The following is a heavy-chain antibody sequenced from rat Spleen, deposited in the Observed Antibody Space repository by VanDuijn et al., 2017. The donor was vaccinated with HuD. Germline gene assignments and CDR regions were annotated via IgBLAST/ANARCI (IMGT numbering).Heavy chain of an antibody. CDR3: ATRGPWFAY. CDR1: GFTFSNYG. Sequence: EVQLVESGGGLVQPGRSLKVSCVASGFTFSNYGMHWIRQAPKKGLEWVATIIYDGSRTYYRDSVQGRFTISRDNAKSTLYLQMDSLRSEDTATYYCATRGPWFAYWGQGTLVTVSS. CDR2: IIYDGSRT. V-gene: IGHV5S10*01. J-gene: IGHJ3*01.